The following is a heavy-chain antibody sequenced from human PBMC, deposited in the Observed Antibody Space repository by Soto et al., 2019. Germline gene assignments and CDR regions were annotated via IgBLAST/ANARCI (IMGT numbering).Heavy chain of an antibody. CDR2: IYYTGTT. J-gene: IGHJ4*02. CDR3: AREDETSNYFDY. Sequence: QVQLQGSGPGLVKPSQALSLICTVSGGSISSGGHYWSWIRQHPGKGLEWIGYIYYTGTTYYNPSLRSRLTISVDSSRNQFSLRLSSVTAADTAVYYCAREDETSNYFDYWGQGTLVTVSS. V-gene: IGHV4-31*03. CDR1: GGSISSGGHY. D-gene: IGHD2-2*01.